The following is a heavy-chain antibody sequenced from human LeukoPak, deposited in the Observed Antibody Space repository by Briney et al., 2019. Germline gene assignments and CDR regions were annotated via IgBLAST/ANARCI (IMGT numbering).Heavy chain of an antibody. D-gene: IGHD6-19*01. Sequence: SETLSLTCAVYGGSFSGYYWSWIRQPPGKGLEWIGEINHNGSTNYNPSLKSRVTISVDTSKNQFSLKLSSVTAADTAVYYCARDGIAVASVDYWGQGTLVTVSS. CDR3: ARDGIAVASVDY. CDR1: GGSFSGYY. CDR2: INHNGST. J-gene: IGHJ4*02. V-gene: IGHV4-34*01.